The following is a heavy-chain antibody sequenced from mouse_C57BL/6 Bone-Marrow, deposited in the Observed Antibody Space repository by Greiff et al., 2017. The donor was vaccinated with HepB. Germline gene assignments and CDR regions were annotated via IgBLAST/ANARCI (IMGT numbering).Heavy chain of an antibody. V-gene: IGHV5-17*01. J-gene: IGHJ3*01. CDR1: GFTFSDYG. CDR3: ADYYGSSY. CDR2: ISSGSSTI. D-gene: IGHD1-1*01. Sequence: EVQLMESGGGLVKPGGSLKLSCAASGFTFSDYGMHWVRQAPEQGLEWVAYISSGSSTIYYADTVKGRVTISRDNAKNTLFLKMTRLRSEDTAMYYCADYYGSSYWGQGTLVTVSA.